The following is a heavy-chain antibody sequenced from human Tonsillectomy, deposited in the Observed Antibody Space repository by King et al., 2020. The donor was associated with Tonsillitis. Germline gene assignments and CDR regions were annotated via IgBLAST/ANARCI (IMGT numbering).Heavy chain of an antibody. CDR3: ARAHSSCYWAYNYYIDV. V-gene: IGHV1-69*01. CDR2: IIPPFGTA. CDR1: GGAFSNYA. D-gene: IGHD3-22*01. Sequence: VQLVQSGAEVKKPGSSVKVSCKASGGAFSNYAISWVRQAPGQRLEWMGGIIPPFGTAEYALRFQGRVTITADESTSTAYMELSSLRSEDSAVYYCARAHSSCYWAYNYYIDVWGKGTTVTGSS. J-gene: IGHJ6*03.